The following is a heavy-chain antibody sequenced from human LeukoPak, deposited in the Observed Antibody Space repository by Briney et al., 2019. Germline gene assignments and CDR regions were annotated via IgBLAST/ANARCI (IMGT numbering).Heavy chain of an antibody. V-gene: IGHV3-21*01. Sequence: GGSLRLSCAASGFTFSSYSMNWVRQAPGKGLEWFSSISSSSSYIYYADSVKGRFTISRDNSKNTLYLQMNSLRAEDTAVYYCATPYGSGNKRDFDYWGQGTLVTVSS. CDR2: ISSSSSYI. CDR3: ATPYGSGNKRDFDY. CDR1: GFTFSSYS. J-gene: IGHJ4*02. D-gene: IGHD3-10*01.